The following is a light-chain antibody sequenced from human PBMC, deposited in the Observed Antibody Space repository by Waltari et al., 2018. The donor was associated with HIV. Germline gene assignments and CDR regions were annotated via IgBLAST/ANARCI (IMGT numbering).Light chain of an antibody. CDR3: GTWDSTLNTPV. J-gene: IGLJ2*01. CDR2: VND. Sequence: QPVLTQPPSVSAAPGRSVTITCSGSTSNIETNYVSWYQQIPGTAPNLVIYVNDKRSSGITERISGAKEATSATRGHTELQTGDEADYFCGTWDSTLNTPVFGGGSRLTVL. V-gene: IGLV1-51*02. CDR1: TSNIETNY.